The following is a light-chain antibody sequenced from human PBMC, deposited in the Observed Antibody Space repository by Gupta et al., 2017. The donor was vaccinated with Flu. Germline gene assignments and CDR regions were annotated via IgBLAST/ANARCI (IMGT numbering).Light chain of an antibody. CDR2: YAS. Sequence: ADFQSVTPKEKVTITCRASQTIGSNLHWYQQKPDQSPKLLIKYASQSSSGVPSRFSSNGSGTDFILTINSVEAEDAATYYCHQSSSLPITFGQGTRLEIK. CDR3: HQSSSLPIT. V-gene: IGKV6-21*01. CDR1: QTIGSN. J-gene: IGKJ5*01.